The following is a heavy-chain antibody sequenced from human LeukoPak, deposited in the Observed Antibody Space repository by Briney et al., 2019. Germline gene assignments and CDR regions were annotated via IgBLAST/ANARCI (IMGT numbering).Heavy chain of an antibody. D-gene: IGHD5-18*01. J-gene: IGHJ4*01. CDR3: AKAVQLCFLSPFDY. Sequence: GGSLRLSCAASGFTFSSNAMSWVRQAPGKGLEWVSAISSSGGRTYYADSVKGRFTISRDNSKNTLYLQMNSLRAEDTAVYYCAKAVQLCFLSPFDYWGHGTLVTVSS. CDR1: GFTFSSNA. CDR2: ISSSGGRT. V-gene: IGHV3-23*01.